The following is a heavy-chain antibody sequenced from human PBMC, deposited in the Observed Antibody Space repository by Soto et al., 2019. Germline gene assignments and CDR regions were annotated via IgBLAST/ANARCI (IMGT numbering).Heavy chain of an antibody. CDR2: ISSSGSTI. J-gene: IGHJ4*02. CDR1: GFAFSDPY. Sequence: QVQLVESGGGLVKPGGSLRLSCAASGFAFSDPYMSWIRQAPGKGLEWISYISSSGSTIYYADSVKGRFTISRDNAKKSLYLQMDSLTADDTAFYYCARGGASVTTPLDYGGQGTQVTVPS. V-gene: IGHV3-11*01. CDR3: ARGGASVTTPLDY. D-gene: IGHD4-17*01.